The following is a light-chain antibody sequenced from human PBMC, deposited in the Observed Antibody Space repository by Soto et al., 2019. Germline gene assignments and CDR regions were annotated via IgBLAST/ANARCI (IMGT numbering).Light chain of an antibody. V-gene: IGKV3-11*01. Sequence: EIVLTQSPATLSLSPGERATLSCRASQSVSSYLAWYQQKPGQAPRLLIYDTSNRATAIPARFSGSGSGTDFTLTISSLEPEDFAVYYCQRRTNWPRSFTFGPGTKVDIK. CDR2: DTS. CDR1: QSVSSY. J-gene: IGKJ3*01. CDR3: QRRTNWPRSFT.